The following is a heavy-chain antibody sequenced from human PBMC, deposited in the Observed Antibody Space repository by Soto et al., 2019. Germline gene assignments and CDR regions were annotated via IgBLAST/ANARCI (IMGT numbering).Heavy chain of an antibody. D-gene: IGHD3-3*01. CDR2: INPNSGGT. J-gene: IGHJ4*02. Sequence: ASVKVSCKASGYTFTGYYMHWVRQAPGQGLEWMGWINPNSGGTNYAQKFQGWVTMTRDTSISTAYMELSRLRSEDTAVYYCARDRTKVPLRKYYFDYWGQGTLVTVSS. CDR3: ARDRTKVPLRKYYFDY. CDR1: GYTFTGYY. V-gene: IGHV1-2*04.